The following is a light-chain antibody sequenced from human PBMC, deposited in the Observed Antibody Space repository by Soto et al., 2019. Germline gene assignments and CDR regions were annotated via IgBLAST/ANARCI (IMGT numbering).Light chain of an antibody. CDR2: GAS. CDR1: QSVSTK. CDR3: QQYNNWPPRAT. J-gene: IGKJ3*01. V-gene: IGKV3-15*01. Sequence: EIVMTQSPAALSVSPGERATLSCRASQSVSTKLAWCQQKPGQAPRLLIYGASTRATGIPARFSGSGSGTEFTLTISSLQSEDFAVYYCQQYNNWPPRATFGPGTKVDIK.